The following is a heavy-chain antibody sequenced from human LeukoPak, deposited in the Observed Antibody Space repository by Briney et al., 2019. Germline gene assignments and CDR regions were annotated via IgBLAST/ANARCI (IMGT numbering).Heavy chain of an antibody. Sequence: PGGSLRLSCAASGFTFSSYAMSWVRQAPGKGLEWVSAISGSGGSTYYADSVKGRFTISRDNSKNTLYLQMNSLRAEDTAVYYCAKDPSAAGRKGAFDIWGQGTMVTAPS. D-gene: IGHD6-13*01. CDR3: AKDPSAAGRKGAFDI. V-gene: IGHV3-23*01. CDR2: ISGSGGST. J-gene: IGHJ3*02. CDR1: GFTFSSYA.